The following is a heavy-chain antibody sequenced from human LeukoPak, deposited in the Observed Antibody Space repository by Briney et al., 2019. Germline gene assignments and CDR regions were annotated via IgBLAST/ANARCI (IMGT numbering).Heavy chain of an antibody. V-gene: IGHV3-23*01. J-gene: IGHJ4*02. Sequence: PGGSLRLSCAASGFTFSSYAMSWVRQAPGKGLEWVSAISGGGGGTYYADSVKGRFTISRDNSKNTLYLQMNSLRAEDTAVYYCTKSGIAAAGSLVYFDYWGQGTLVTASS. D-gene: IGHD6-13*01. CDR2: ISGGGGGT. CDR1: GFTFSSYA. CDR3: TKSGIAAAGSLVYFDY.